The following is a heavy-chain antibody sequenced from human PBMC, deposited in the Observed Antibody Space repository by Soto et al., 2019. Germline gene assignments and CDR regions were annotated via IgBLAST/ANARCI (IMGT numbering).Heavy chain of an antibody. CDR2: INHSGST. Sequence: SETLSLTCAVYGGSFSGYYWSWIHQPPGKGLEWIGEINHSGSTNYNPSLKSRVTISVDTSKNQFSLKLSPVTAADTAVYYCARSVAGTVIIYYYGMDVWGQGTTVTVSS. V-gene: IGHV4-34*01. D-gene: IGHD6-13*01. CDR1: GGSFSGYY. CDR3: ARSVAGTVIIYYYGMDV. J-gene: IGHJ6*02.